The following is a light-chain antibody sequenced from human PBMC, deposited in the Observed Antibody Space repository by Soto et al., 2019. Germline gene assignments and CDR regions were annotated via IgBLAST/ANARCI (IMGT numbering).Light chain of an antibody. Sequence: QSVLTQPRSVSGSPGQSVTISCTGTSSDVGGYDYVSWYQQHPGKAPKLMIFDVTKRPPGVPDRFSGSKSGNTASLTISGLQAEDEAHYSCCSYAGSFYVFGSGTKVTVL. CDR1: SSDVGGYDY. V-gene: IGLV2-11*01. J-gene: IGLJ1*01. CDR2: DVT. CDR3: CSYAGSFYV.